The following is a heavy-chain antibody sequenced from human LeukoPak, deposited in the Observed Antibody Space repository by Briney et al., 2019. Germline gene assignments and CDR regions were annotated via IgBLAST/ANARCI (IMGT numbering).Heavy chain of an antibody. D-gene: IGHD2-15*01. CDR3: ARVTDEYCSGGSCSSFDY. Sequence: PSETLSLTCTVSGGSINSGGYYWTWIRQPPGEGLEWIAYFSHSGSTFYNPSLKSRVTISLDTSKNQFSLNLRSVTAADTAVYYCARVTDEYCSGGSCSSFDYWGQGTLVTVSS. CDR1: GGSINSGGYY. V-gene: IGHV4-30-2*01. CDR2: FSHSGST. J-gene: IGHJ4*02.